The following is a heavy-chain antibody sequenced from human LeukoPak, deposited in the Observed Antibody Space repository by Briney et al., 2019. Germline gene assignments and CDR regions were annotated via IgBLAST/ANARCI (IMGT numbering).Heavy chain of an antibody. D-gene: IGHD4-17*01. V-gene: IGHV4-39*07. CDR2: IYYSGST. CDR1: GGSISSSSYY. J-gene: IGHJ4*02. CDR3: ARRGLRPARPLGY. Sequence: PPETLSLTCTVSGGSISSSSYYWGWIRQPPGKGLEWIGSIYYSGSTYYNPSLKSRVTISVDTSKNQFSLKLSSVTAADTAVYYCARRGLRPARPLGYWGQGTLVTVSS.